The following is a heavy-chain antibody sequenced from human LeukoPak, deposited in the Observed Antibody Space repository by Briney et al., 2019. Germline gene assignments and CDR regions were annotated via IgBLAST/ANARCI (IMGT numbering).Heavy chain of an antibody. V-gene: IGHV4-59*01. CDR3: ARAPRDYSIDY. Sequence: SETLSLTCTVSGGSINSYYWSWIRQPPGKELEWIGYIYYSGSTNYNPSLQSRVTMSVDTSKNQFSLQLSSVTAADTAVYYCARAPRDYSIDYWGQGTLVTVSA. D-gene: IGHD2-15*01. J-gene: IGHJ4*02. CDR2: IYYSGST. CDR1: GGSINSYY.